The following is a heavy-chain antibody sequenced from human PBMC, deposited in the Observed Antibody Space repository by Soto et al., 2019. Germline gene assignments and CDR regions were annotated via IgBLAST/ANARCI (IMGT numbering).Heavy chain of an antibody. CDR3: AHRPIVGAAI. V-gene: IGHV4-4*02. Sequence: QVQLQESGPGLVKPSGTLSLTCAVFGGSISNSNWWTWVRQPPGKGLDWIGEIFHSGSTNYNSSLMGRVTISVDKDNNQFSLKLSSVNAADTAVYYCAHRPIVGAAIWGQGTLVTVSS. CDR1: GGSISNSNW. CDR2: IFHSGST. D-gene: IGHD1-26*01. J-gene: IGHJ4*02.